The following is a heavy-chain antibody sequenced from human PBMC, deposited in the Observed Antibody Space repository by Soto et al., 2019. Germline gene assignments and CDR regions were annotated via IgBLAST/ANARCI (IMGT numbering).Heavy chain of an antibody. CDR3: AKQGGGIVATVGY. Sequence: VQLLESGGGLVQPGGSLRLSCAASGFTFSSFAMSWVRQAPGKGLEWVSAISGSGGTTYYADSVKGRFTISRDNSKNTLYLQMNSLRAEDTAVYYCAKQGGGIVATVGYWGLGTLVTVSS. D-gene: IGHD5-12*01. J-gene: IGHJ4*02. CDR2: ISGSGGTT. CDR1: GFTFSSFA. V-gene: IGHV3-23*01.